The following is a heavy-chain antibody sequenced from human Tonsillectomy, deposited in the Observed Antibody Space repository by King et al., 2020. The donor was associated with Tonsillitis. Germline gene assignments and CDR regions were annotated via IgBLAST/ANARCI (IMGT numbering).Heavy chain of an antibody. V-gene: IGHV1-2*02. CDR3: ARDAATVVNLNWFDP. CDR1: GYSFTDYY. Sequence: QLVQSGAEVKKPGASVKVSCKASGYSFTDYYMHWVGQAPGQGLEWMGWINPYSDTTNYAQNFQGRVTMTRDTSITTVYMELSRLRSDDTAVYYCARDAATVVNLNWFDPWGQGTLVTVSS. CDR2: INPYSDTT. J-gene: IGHJ5*02. D-gene: IGHD4-23*01.